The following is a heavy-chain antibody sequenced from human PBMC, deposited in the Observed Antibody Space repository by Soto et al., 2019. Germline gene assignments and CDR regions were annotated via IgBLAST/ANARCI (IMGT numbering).Heavy chain of an antibody. CDR3: AHRVLRTVFGLVTTTAIYFDF. CDR2: IYWDDDK. V-gene: IGHV2-5*02. CDR1: GFSLTTSGVG. D-gene: IGHD3-3*01. Sequence: QITLNESGPTVVRPTETLTLTCRFSGFSLTTSGVGVGCIRQSPGKAPEWLALIYWDDDKRYSASLKSRLTITKVTSKNQVVLTVSDLDPTDTATYYCAHRVLRTVFGLVTTTAIYFDFWGQGTPVAVSS. J-gene: IGHJ4*02.